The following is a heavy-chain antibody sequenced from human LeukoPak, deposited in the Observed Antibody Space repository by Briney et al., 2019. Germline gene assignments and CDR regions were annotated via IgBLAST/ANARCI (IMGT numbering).Heavy chain of an antibody. CDR3: ARESSGRRVQTFDY. Sequence: PGGSLRLSCAASGFTVSSNYMSWVRQAPGKGLEWVSVIYSGGSTYYADSVKGRFTISRDNSKNTLYLQMNSLRAEDTAVYYCARESSGRRVQTFDYWGQGTLVTVSS. CDR2: IYSGGST. CDR1: GFTVSSNY. V-gene: IGHV3-66*01. D-gene: IGHD1-1*01. J-gene: IGHJ4*02.